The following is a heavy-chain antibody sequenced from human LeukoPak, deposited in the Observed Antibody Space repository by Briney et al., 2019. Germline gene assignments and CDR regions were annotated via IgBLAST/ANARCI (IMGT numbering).Heavy chain of an antibody. Sequence: GGSLRLSCAASGFTFSSYWMHCVSQAPGKGLVWVSRINSDGSTTDYADSVKGRFTISRDNAKNTVYLQMNNLRAEDTAVYYCARDGTAANFDYWGQGTLLTVSS. CDR3: ARDGTAANFDY. CDR1: GFTFSSYW. CDR2: INSDGSTT. D-gene: IGHD6-13*01. J-gene: IGHJ4*02. V-gene: IGHV3-74*01.